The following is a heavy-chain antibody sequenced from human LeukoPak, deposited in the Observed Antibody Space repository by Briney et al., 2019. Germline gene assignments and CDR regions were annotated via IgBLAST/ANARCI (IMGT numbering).Heavy chain of an antibody. CDR3: AKDVDFDGYFDY. V-gene: IGHV3-9*01. D-gene: IGHD5-24*01. CDR1: GFTFDDYA. J-gene: IGHJ4*02. Sequence: GGSLRLSCAASGFTFDDYAMHWVRQAPGKGLEWVSGISWNSGSIGYAVSVKGRFTISRDNAKNSLYLQMNSLRGEDTALYYCAKDVDFDGYFDYWGQGTLVTVSS. CDR2: ISWNSGSI.